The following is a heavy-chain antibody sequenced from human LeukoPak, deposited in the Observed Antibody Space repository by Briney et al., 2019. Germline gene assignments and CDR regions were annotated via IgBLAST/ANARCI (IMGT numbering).Heavy chain of an antibody. CDR3: ARALLRYFDWLLSGEDDGFDY. J-gene: IGHJ4*02. Sequence: GASVKVSCKASGYTFTGYYMHWVRQAPGQGLEWMGWINPNSGGTNYAQKFQGRVTMTRDTSVSTAYMELSRLRSDDTAVYYCARALLRYFDWLLSGEDDGFDYWGQGALVTVSS. CDR1: GYTFTGYY. D-gene: IGHD3-9*01. CDR2: INPNSGGT. V-gene: IGHV1-2*02.